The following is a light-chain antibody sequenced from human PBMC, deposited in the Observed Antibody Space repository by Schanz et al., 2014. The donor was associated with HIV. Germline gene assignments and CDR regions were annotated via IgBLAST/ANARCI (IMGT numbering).Light chain of an antibody. J-gene: IGLJ1*01. V-gene: IGLV2-14*03. CDR2: DVN. CDR3: SSYSVYGARGVI. CDR1: GTDIGDDNY. Sequence: QSVLAQPASMSASPGQSITISCVGSGTDIGDDNYVSWYQHHPGTAPKLLIFDVNIRPSGVSDRFAGSKSGNTASLSISGLQPEDEADYYCSSYSVYGARGVIVGTGTKFTVL.